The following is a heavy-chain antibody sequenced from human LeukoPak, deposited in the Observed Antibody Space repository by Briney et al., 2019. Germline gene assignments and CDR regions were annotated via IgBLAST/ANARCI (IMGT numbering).Heavy chain of an antibody. CDR1: GYSFDYYW. Sequence: GESLKISCKASGYSFDYYWIAWVRQMPGKGLEWMGIIYPDDSDRTYSPSFQGQVTISVDKSINTAYLQLSSLKASNTAIYYCARVGSVTNFGVVSYYFDYWGQGTLVTVSS. D-gene: IGHD3-3*01. CDR2: IYPDDSDR. CDR3: ARVGSVTNFGVVSYYFDY. J-gene: IGHJ4*02. V-gene: IGHV5-51*01.